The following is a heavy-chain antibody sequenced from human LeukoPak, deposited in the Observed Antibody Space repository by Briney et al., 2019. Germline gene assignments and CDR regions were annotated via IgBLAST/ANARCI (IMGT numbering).Heavy chain of an antibody. V-gene: IGHV3-7*01. Sequence: GGSLRLSCAASGFMVSTYWMTWVRQAPGKGLEFVANIKPDGSETYYVDSVKGRFTISRDNTKNLVFLQMKSLRGDDAAVYHCVGFGCEAAIHSWGQGTLV. CDR1: GFMVSTYW. CDR3: VGFGCEAAIHS. D-gene: IGHD6-25*01. CDR2: IKPDGSET. J-gene: IGHJ4*02.